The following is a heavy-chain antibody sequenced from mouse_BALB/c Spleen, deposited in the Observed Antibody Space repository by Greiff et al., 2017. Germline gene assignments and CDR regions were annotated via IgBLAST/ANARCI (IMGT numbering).Heavy chain of an antibody. V-gene: IGHV14-3*02. CDR2: IDPANGNT. Sequence: EVQLQQSGAELVKPGASVKLSCTASGFNIKDTYMHWVKQRPEQGLEWIGRIDPANGNTKYDPKFQGKATITADTSSNTAYLQLSSLTSEDTAVYYCARDGNYYAMDYWGQGTSVTVAS. D-gene: IGHD1-1*01. CDR3: ARDGNYYAMDY. CDR1: GFNIKDTY. J-gene: IGHJ4*01.